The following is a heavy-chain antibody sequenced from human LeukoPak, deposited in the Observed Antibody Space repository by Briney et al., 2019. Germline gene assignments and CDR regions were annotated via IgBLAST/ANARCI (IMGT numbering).Heavy chain of an antibody. CDR3: ATDRGDYYDSRGIFDY. CDR1: GYTLTELS. CDR2: FDPEDGET. D-gene: IGHD3-22*01. Sequence: ASVKVSCKVSGYTLTELSMHWVLQAPGKGLEWMGGFDPEDGETIYAQKFQGRVTMTEDTSTDTAYMELSSLRSEDTAVYYCATDRGDYYDSRGIFDYWGQGTLVTVSS. V-gene: IGHV1-24*01. J-gene: IGHJ4*02.